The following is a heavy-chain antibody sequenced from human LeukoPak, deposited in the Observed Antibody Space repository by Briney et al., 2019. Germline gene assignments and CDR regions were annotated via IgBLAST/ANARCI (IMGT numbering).Heavy chain of an antibody. D-gene: IGHD2-8*02. CDR1: GGSINSYY. J-gene: IGHJ4*02. V-gene: IGHV4-59*08. CDR3: ARTLLGRLFDY. CDR2: IYYSGST. Sequence: SETLSLTCTVSGGSINSYYWSWIRQPPGKGLEWVGYIYYSGSTNYNPSLKSRVTISPDTCKNHFSLKLNSVTAADTAVYYSARTLLGRLFDYWGQGTLVTVSS.